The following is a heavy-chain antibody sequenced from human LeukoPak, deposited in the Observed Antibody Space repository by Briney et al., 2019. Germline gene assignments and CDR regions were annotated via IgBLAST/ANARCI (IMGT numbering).Heavy chain of an antibody. CDR1: GYTFTAYY. D-gene: IGHD2-2*01. Sequence: GASVKVSCKASGYTFTAYYMHWVRQPPGQGLEWMEWINPNSGGTNYAQKFQGRVTMTRDTSISTAYMELSRLRSDDTAVYYCARDRVVVPAAFDYWGQGTLVTVSS. V-gene: IGHV1-2*02. CDR2: INPNSGGT. J-gene: IGHJ4*02. CDR3: ARDRVVVPAAFDY.